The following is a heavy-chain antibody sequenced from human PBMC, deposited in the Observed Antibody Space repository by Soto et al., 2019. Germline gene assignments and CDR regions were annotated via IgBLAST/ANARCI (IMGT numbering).Heavy chain of an antibody. V-gene: IGHV1-24*01. D-gene: IGHD3-3*01. CDR3: TTGQRPIRFLEWLSRYYFDY. Sequence: QLQLVQSGAEVKKPGASVKVSCKVSGYTLVELSMHWVRQAPGKGLEWMGGYDPEDGETIYAQTFQGRVTMTGDTSTDTAYMELSSLRSEDTAVYYCTTGQRPIRFLEWLSRYYFDYWGQGTLVTVSS. CDR1: GYTLVELS. J-gene: IGHJ4*02. CDR2: YDPEDGET.